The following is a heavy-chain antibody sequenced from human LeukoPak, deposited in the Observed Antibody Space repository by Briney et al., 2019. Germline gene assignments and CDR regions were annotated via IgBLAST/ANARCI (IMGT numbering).Heavy chain of an antibody. V-gene: IGHV1-69*05. CDR1: GGTFSSYA. J-gene: IGHJ4*02. CDR3: ARVLRYFDWLSY. CDR2: IIPIFGTA. D-gene: IGHD3-9*01. Sequence: SVTVSCTASGGTFSSYAISWVRQAPGQGLEWMGGIIPIFGTANYAQKFQGRVTITTDESTSTAYMELSSLRSEDTAVYYCARVLRYFDWLSYWGQGTLVTVSS.